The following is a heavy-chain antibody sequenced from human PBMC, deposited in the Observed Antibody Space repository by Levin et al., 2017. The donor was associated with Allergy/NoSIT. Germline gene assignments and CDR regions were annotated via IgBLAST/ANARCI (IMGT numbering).Heavy chain of an antibody. CDR2: TYYRSKWYN. Sequence: PSETLSLTCAISGDSVSSNSAAWNWIRQSPSRGLEWLGRTYYRSKWYNDYAVSVKSRITINPDTSKNQFSLQLNSVTPEDTAVYYCARGREIAVAGPYFDYWGQGTLVTVSS. CDR3: ARGREIAVAGPYFDY. D-gene: IGHD6-19*01. V-gene: IGHV6-1*01. CDR1: GDSVSSNSAA. J-gene: IGHJ4*02.